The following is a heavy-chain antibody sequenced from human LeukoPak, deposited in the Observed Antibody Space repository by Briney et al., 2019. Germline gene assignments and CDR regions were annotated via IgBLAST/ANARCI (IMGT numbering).Heavy chain of an antibody. J-gene: IGHJ3*02. CDR1: GFTFSSYG. D-gene: IGHD2/OR15-2a*01. CDR2: ISSDGSNK. Sequence: PGRSLRLSCAASGFTFSSYGIHWVRQAPGKGLEWVAVISSDGSNKYYADSVKGRFTISRDNSKNTLYLQMNSLRAEDTAVYYCARDSLLTVYDDAFDIWGQGTMVTVSS. CDR3: ARDSLLTVYDDAFDI. V-gene: IGHV3-30*03.